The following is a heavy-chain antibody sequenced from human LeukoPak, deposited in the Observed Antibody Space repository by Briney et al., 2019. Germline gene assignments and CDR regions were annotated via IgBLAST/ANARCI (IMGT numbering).Heavy chain of an antibody. J-gene: IGHJ6*02. Sequence: GGSLRLSCAASGFTVSSNYMSWVRQAPGKGLEWVSVIYSGGSTYYADSVKGRFTISRDNSKNTLYLQMNSLRAEDTGVYYCARLGAYFYYGMDVWGQGTTVTVSS. CDR1: GFTVSSNY. V-gene: IGHV3-53*01. D-gene: IGHD1-26*01. CDR3: ARLGAYFYYGMDV. CDR2: IYSGGST.